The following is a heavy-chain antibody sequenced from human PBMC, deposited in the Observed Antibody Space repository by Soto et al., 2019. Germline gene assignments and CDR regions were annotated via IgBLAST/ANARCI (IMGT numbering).Heavy chain of an antibody. CDR1: GGSISGYY. D-gene: IGHD4-4*01. V-gene: IGHV4-59*01. CDR3: ARDGDARMTTNPYHHNGMDF. J-gene: IGHJ6*02. CDR2: DVYTGRA. Sequence: PSETLSLTCSVSGGSISGYYWTWIRQPPGKGLEWIGYDVYTGRANYNASLKSRVSISLDTSNYQFYLKLSPVTAAGKAVYYCARDGDARMTTNPYHHNGMDFWGPGNTVTVS.